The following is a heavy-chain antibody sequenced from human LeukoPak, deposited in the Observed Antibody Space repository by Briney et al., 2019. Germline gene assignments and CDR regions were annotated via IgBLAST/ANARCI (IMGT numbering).Heavy chain of an antibody. V-gene: IGHV3-21*01. D-gene: IGHD6-13*01. J-gene: IGHJ3*02. CDR3: AREQGGGIAAAVSDAFDI. CDR1: GFTFSSYS. CDR2: ISSSSSYI. Sequence: GGSLRLSCAASGFTFSSYSMNWVRRAPGKGLEWISSISSSSSYIYYADSVKGRFTISRDNAKNSLYLQMNSLRAEDTAVYYCAREQGGGIAAAVSDAFDIWGQGTLVTVSS.